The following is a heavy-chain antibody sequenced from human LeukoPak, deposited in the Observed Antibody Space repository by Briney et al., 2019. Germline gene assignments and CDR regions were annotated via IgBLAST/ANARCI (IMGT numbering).Heavy chain of an antibody. Sequence: PGGSLRLSRAASGFIFSSYETNWVRQAPGKGLEWVSYISSGGSIIYYADSVRGRFTISRDNAKNSLYLQMNSLRAEDTAVYYCARCARFGDLQGGGYFDYWGQGTLVTVSS. CDR3: ARCARFGDLQGGGYFDY. CDR2: ISSGGSII. V-gene: IGHV3-48*03. CDR1: GFIFSSYE. J-gene: IGHJ4*02. D-gene: IGHD3-16*01.